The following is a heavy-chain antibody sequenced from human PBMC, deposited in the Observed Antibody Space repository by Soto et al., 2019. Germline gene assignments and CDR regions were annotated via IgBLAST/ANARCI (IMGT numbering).Heavy chain of an antibody. D-gene: IGHD1-1*01. Sequence: SETLSLTCTVSGGSISSSSCYWGWIRQPPGKGLEWIGSIYYSGSTYYNQSLKSRVTISVDTSKNQFSLKLSSVTAADKAVYYCARDGNWRLDYWGQGALVNVSS. CDR1: GGSISSSSCY. J-gene: IGHJ4*02. CDR2: IYYSGST. V-gene: IGHV4-39*02. CDR3: ARDGNWRLDY.